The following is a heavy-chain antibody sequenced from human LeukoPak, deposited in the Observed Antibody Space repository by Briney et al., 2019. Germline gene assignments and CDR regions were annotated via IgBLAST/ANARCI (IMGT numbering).Heavy chain of an antibody. CDR3: AREKSTALFDY. V-gene: IGHV3-30-3*01. CDR1: GFTFSSSV. CDR2: ISDDASIK. J-gene: IGHJ4*02. Sequence: GGSLRLSCAASGFTFSSSVMHWVRQAPGKGLEWVAAISDDASIKDYADSVKGRFTISRDNYRNTLYLQMSSLRPEDTAVYYCAREKSTALFDYWGQGTLVTASS.